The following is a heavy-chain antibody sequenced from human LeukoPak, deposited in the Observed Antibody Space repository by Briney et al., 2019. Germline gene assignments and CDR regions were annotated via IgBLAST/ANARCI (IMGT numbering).Heavy chain of an antibody. CDR2: INPSGGST. V-gene: IGHV1-46*01. CDR1: GYTFTSYY. Sequence: ASVKVSCKASGYTFTSYYMHWVRQAPGQGLEWMGIINPSGGSTNYAQKFQGRVTITADESTSTAYMELSSLRSEDTAVYYCARALDYYDSSRPFDIWGQGTMVTVSS. J-gene: IGHJ3*02. CDR3: ARALDYYDSSRPFDI. D-gene: IGHD3-22*01.